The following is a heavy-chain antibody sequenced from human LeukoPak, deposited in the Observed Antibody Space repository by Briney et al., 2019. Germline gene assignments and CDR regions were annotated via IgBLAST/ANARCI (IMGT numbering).Heavy chain of an antibody. J-gene: IGHJ4*02. CDR2: ISYGGDNK. V-gene: IGHV3-30*01. Sequence: GRSLRLSCAASGFTFSSYAMHWVRQAPGKGLEWVAVISYGGDNKYYADSVKGRFTISRDNSKNTLYLQMNSLRAEDTAVYYCARDFEAHDLRPIGYWGQGTLVTVSS. CDR1: GFTFSSYA. CDR3: ARDFEAHDLRPIGY. D-gene: IGHD3-3*01.